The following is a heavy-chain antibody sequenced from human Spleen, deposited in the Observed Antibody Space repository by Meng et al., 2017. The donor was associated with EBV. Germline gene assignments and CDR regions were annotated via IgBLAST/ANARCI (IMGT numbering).Heavy chain of an antibody. D-gene: IGHD5-18*01. CDR3: ARESGFSYGTDY. V-gene: IGHV7-4-1*02. CDR1: GYTFTDYS. Sequence: QVQLVQSVSELKKPGASVRISCKASGYTFTDYSMNWVRQAPGQGLEWMGWININTGNPAYARGFTGRFVFSLDTSVSTVFLQISSLMPEDTAVYYCARESGFSYGTDYWGQGTLVTVSS. J-gene: IGHJ4*02. CDR2: ININTGNP.